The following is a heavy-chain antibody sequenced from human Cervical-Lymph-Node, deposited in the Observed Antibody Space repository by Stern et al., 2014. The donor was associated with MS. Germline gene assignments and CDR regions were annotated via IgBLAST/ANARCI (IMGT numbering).Heavy chain of an antibody. V-gene: IGHV4-31*01. CDR1: GGSISSGGYY. D-gene: IGHD6-13*01. CDR3: ARGSSWYGLDV. J-gene: IGHJ6*02. Sequence: QVQLQESGPGLEKPSQTLSLTCTVSGGSISSGGYYWSWHRPHPGKGLEWIGSIYYSGNTDHNPSLKSLITIAVDTSKNQFSLKLSSVTAADTAVYYCARGSSWYGLDVWGPGTTVTVSS. CDR2: IYYSGNT.